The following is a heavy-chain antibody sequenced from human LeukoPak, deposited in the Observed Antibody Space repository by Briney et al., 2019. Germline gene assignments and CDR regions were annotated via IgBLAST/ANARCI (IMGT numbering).Heavy chain of an antibody. CDR1: GGSISSYY. V-gene: IGHV4-59*08. CDR2: IYDSGST. J-gene: IGHJ4*02. CDR3: ASVIRDY. D-gene: IGHD3-10*01. Sequence: SETLSLTCTVSGGSISSYYWSWIRQPPGKGLEWIGYIYDSGSTNYNPSLKGRVTISVDTSKNQFSLKLSSVTAADTAVYYCASVIRDYWGQGTLVTVSS.